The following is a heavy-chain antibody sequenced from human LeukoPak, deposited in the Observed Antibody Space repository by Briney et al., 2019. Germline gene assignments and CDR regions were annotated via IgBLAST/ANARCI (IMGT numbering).Heavy chain of an antibody. V-gene: IGHV4-38-2*01. Sequence: PSETLSLTCAVSGYFISSGYYWGWIRQPPGKGLEWIGEINHSGSTNYNSSLKSRVTISVDTSKNQFSLKLSSVTAADTAVYYCARGRYYYDSSGSPRDYYYMDVWGKGTTVTVSS. J-gene: IGHJ6*03. D-gene: IGHD3-22*01. CDR1: GYFISSGYY. CDR2: INHSGST. CDR3: ARGRYYYDSSGSPRDYYYMDV.